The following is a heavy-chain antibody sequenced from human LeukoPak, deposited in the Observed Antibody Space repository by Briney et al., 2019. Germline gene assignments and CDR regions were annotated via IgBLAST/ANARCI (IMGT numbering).Heavy chain of an antibody. V-gene: IGHV1-2*02. CDR2: INPKSGGT. J-gene: IGHJ4*02. CDR3: ATWGGTWCDY. D-gene: IGHD6-13*01. CDR1: GYTFTDYY. Sequence: ASVKVSCKASGYTFTDYYLHRVRQAPGQGLEWMAWINPKSGGTHYAQKYQGRVTMTRDTSISTAYMELSRLRSDDTAVYYCATWGGTWCDYWGQGTLVTVSS.